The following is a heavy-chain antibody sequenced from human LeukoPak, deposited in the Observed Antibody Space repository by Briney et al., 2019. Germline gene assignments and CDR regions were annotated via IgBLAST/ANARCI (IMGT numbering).Heavy chain of an antibody. J-gene: IGHJ4*02. CDR2: IYSGGST. Sequence: GGSLRLSCAASGFTVSSNYMSWVRQAPGKGREWVSVIYSGGSTYYADSVKGRFTISRDNSRNTLYLQMNSLRAEDTAVYYCAREERIAAAGFDYWGQGTLVTVTS. CDR1: GFTVSSNY. D-gene: IGHD6-13*01. CDR3: AREERIAAAGFDY. V-gene: IGHV3-53*01.